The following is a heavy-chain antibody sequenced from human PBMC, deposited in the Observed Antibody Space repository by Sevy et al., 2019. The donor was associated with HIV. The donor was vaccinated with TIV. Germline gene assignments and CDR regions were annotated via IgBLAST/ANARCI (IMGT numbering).Heavy chain of an antibody. CDR1: GGSISSGSYY. D-gene: IGHD6-19*01. Sequence: SETLSLTCTVSGGSISSGSYYWSWIRQPAGKGLEWIGRIYTSGSTNYIPSLKSRVTISVDTSKNQFSLKLSSVTAADTAVYYCAREWPGAVAALHFDYWGQGTLVTVSS. CDR2: IYTSGST. CDR3: AREWPGAVAALHFDY. V-gene: IGHV4-61*02. J-gene: IGHJ4*02.